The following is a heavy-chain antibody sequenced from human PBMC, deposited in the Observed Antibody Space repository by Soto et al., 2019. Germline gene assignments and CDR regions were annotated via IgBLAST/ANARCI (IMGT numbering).Heavy chain of an antibody. CDR3: VRDDRSAFDF. CDR2: ISIGSGSI. V-gene: IGHV3-48*02. J-gene: IGHJ3*01. CDR1: GFTFSNYA. Sequence: EVHLVESGGGLVQPGGSLRVSCAASGFTFSNYAMNWVRQAPGKGLEWVSYISIGSGSIFYADSVKGRFTISRDAAKNSLYLQMNTLRDEDTAVYYCVRDDRSAFDFWCPGTMVTVSS. D-gene: IGHD3-22*01.